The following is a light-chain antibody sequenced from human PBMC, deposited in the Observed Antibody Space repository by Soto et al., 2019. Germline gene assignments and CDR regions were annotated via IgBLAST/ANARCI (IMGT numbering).Light chain of an antibody. CDR1: SSDVGSYNL. V-gene: IGLV2-23*01. CDR2: EGS. J-gene: IGLJ1*01. CDR3: CSYAGSSTFDV. Sequence: SVLTKPASGYGSPGRSSTISCTGTSSDVGSYNLVSWYQQHPGKAPKLMIYEGSKRPSGVSNRFSGSKSGNTASLTISGLQAEDEADYYWCSYAGSSTFDVFGTGTKVTVL.